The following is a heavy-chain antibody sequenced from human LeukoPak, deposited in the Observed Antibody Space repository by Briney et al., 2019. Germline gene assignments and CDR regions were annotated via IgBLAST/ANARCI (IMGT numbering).Heavy chain of an antibody. D-gene: IGHD3-16*02. CDR2: IYYSGST. V-gene: IGHV4-30-4*01. CDR1: GGSISSGDYY. J-gene: IGHJ5*02. CDR3: ATAPYEYIWGTYRTNWFDP. Sequence: SETLSLTCTVSGGSISSGDYYWSWIRQPPGKGLEWIGYIYYSGSTYYNPSLKSRVTISVDTSKNQFSLKLSSVTAADTAVYYCATAPYEYIWGTYRTNWFDPWGQGTLVTVSS.